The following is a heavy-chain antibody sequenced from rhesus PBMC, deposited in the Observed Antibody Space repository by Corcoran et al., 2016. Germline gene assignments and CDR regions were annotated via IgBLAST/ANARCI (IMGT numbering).Heavy chain of an antibody. V-gene: IGHV1-111*02. Sequence: EVQLVQSGAEVKKPGASVKISCKASGYTFTDYYLHWVRQSPRKGLEWMGRVDPEDGEAKHAQKFQDRVTLTADTSTDTAYMELSSLRSEATAVYYCATLLPGYSGSQIDYWGQGVLVTFSS. CDR3: ATLLPGYSGSQIDY. J-gene: IGHJ4*01. CDR2: VDPEDGEA. CDR1: GYTFTDYY. D-gene: IGHD6-25*01.